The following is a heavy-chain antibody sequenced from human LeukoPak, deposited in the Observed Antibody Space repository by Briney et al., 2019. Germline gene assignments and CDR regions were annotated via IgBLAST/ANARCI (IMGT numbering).Heavy chain of an antibody. CDR3: ARLGGTMVRGVQYGMDV. J-gene: IGHJ6*02. D-gene: IGHD3-10*01. CDR1: GFTFSSYS. CDR2: ISSSSSYM. Sequence: GGSLRLSCAASGFTFSSYSMNWVRQAPGKGLEWVSSISSSSSYMYYADSVKGRFTISRDNAKNSLYLPMNSLRAEDTAVYYCARLGGTMVRGVQYGMDVWGQGTTVTVSS. V-gene: IGHV3-21*01.